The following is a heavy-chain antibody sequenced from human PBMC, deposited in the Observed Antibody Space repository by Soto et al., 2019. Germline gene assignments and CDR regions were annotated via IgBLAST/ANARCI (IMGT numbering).Heavy chain of an antibody. CDR2: IVPVFGRP. CDR3: AREGSGYNF. Sequence: VKVSYKASGVSFSNFGVSWVRQAPGQGLEWMGGIVPVFGRPNYAQRFRGRLTITADESTSTGYMELISLRSDDTAVYYCAREGSGYNFWGQGTQVIVSS. CDR1: GVSFSNFG. V-gene: IGHV1-69*13. D-gene: IGHD5-12*01. J-gene: IGHJ4*02.